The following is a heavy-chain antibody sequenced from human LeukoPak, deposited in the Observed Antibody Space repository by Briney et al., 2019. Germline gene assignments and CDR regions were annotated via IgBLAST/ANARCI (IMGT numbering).Heavy chain of an antibody. V-gene: IGHV1-46*01. CDR2: INPNSGGT. D-gene: IGHD6-13*01. CDR3: ATGWQQLVLR. CDR1: GYTFTSYY. J-gene: IGHJ4*02. Sequence: GASVKVSCKASGYTFTSYYMHWVRQAPGQGLEWMGWINPNSGGTIYAQKFQGRVTMTEDTSTDTAYMELSSLRSEDTAVYYCATGWQQLVLRWGQGTLVTVSS.